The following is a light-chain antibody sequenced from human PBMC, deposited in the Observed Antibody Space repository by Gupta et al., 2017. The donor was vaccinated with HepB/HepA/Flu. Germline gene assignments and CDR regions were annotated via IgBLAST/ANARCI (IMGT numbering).Light chain of an antibody. CDR1: QSVSSND. V-gene: IGKV3-20*01. Sequence: VLTQSPDTMYLFPGERASLSCKSSQSVSSNDLAWYQQKPGQAPRLLIYGTSTRATGIPDRFSGSGSGADFTLTINTLDPADFAVYICQQYGSSPWTFGQGTRVEVK. J-gene: IGKJ1*01. CDR2: GTS. CDR3: QQYGSSPWT.